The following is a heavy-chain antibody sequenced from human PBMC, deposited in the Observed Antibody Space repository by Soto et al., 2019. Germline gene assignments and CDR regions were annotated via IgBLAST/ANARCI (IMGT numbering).Heavy chain of an antibody. D-gene: IGHD1-1*01. V-gene: IGHV3-23*01. CDR2: ISGTGVST. J-gene: IGHJ6*02. CDR3: AKGGRPPREPFMDV. CDR1: GFTFSGFTFSSYA. Sequence: GGSLRLSCAASGFTFSGFTFSSYAMTWVRQAPGKGLEWVSTISGTGVSTYYADSVKGRFTISRDNSKDTLYLRMNSLRAEDTAEYFCAKGGRPPREPFMDVWGQGTTVTVSS.